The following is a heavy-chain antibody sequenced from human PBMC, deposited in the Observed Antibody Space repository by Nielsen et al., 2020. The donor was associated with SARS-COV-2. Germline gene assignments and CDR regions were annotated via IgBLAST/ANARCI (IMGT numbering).Heavy chain of an antibody. Sequence: ASVKVSCKASGYTFTSYYMHWVRQAPGQGLEWMGIINPSGGSTSYAQKFQGRVTMTTDTSTSTAYMELRSLRSDDTAVYYCARVGNYYDSLDPWGQGTLVTVSS. J-gene: IGHJ5*02. CDR2: INPSGGST. CDR1: GYTFTSYY. V-gene: IGHV1-46*01. CDR3: ARVGNYYDSLDP. D-gene: IGHD3-22*01.